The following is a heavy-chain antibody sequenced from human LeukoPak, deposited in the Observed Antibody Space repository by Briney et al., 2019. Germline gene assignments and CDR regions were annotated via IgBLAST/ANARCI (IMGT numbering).Heavy chain of an antibody. V-gene: IGHV1-24*01. CDR1: GYTLTDLS. J-gene: IGHJ4*02. CDR3: ATVEPQLAGDNPPTD. CDR2: FDPEDGET. Sequence: GASVKVSCKVSGYTLTDLSMHWVRQAPGNGLEWMGGFDPEDGETIYAQKFQGRVTITEGTSTDTAYMELSSLRSEDTAVYYCATVEPQLAGDNPPTDWGQGTLVTVSS. D-gene: IGHD6-19*01.